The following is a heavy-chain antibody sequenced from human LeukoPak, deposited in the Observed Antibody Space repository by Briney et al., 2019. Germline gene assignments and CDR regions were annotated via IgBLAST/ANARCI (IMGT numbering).Heavy chain of an antibody. CDR3: ATGDYYGSGSRIAFDI. CDR1: GYTLTELS. J-gene: IGHJ3*02. CDR2: FDPEDGET. V-gene: IGHV1-24*01. D-gene: IGHD3-10*01. Sequence: ASVKVSCKVSGYTLTELSMHWVRQAPGKGLEWMGGFDPEDGETIYAQKFQGRVTMTEDTSTDTAYMELSSLRSEDTAVYYCATGDYYGSGSRIAFDIWGQGTMVTVSS.